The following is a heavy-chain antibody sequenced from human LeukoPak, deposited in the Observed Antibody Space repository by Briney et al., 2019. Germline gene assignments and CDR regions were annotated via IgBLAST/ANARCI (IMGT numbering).Heavy chain of an antibody. J-gene: IGHJ4*02. CDR1: GFTFSSYS. CDR2: ISSSSSYI. Sequence: GGSLRLSCAASGFTFSSYSMNWVRQAPGKGLEWVSSISSSSSYIYYADSVKGRFTISRDNAKNSLYLQMNSLRAEDTAVHYCARDGVYCSGGSCFSIVFDYWGQGTLVTVSS. D-gene: IGHD2-15*01. V-gene: IGHV3-21*01. CDR3: ARDGVYCSGGSCFSIVFDY.